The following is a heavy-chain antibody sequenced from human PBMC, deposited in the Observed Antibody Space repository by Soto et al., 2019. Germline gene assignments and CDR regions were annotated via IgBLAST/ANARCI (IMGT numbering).Heavy chain of an antibody. Sequence: QVQLQQWGAGLLKPSETLSLTCAVYGGSFSGYYWSWIRQPPGKGLEWIGEINHSGSTNYNPSLKSRVTISVDASKNQFSLMLSSVTAADTAVYYCARGGVGYCSSTSCYERYYYYYVDVWGKGTTVTVSS. CDR3: ARGGVGYCSSTSCYERYYYYYVDV. V-gene: IGHV4-34*01. J-gene: IGHJ6*03. CDR2: INHSGST. D-gene: IGHD2-2*01. CDR1: GGSFSGYY.